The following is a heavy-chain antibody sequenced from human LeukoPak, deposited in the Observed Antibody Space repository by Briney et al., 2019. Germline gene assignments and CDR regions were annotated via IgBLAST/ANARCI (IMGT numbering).Heavy chain of an antibody. Sequence: GGTLRLSCAASGFTFSSYGMTWVRQAPGKGLEWVSGISGSGGSTYYADSVKGRFTISRDNSKNTLYLQMNSLRAEDTALYYCARGPYTDYWGQGTLVTVSS. CDR3: ARGPYTDY. J-gene: IGHJ4*02. V-gene: IGHV3-23*01. CDR1: GFTFSSYG. D-gene: IGHD2-2*02. CDR2: ISGSGGST.